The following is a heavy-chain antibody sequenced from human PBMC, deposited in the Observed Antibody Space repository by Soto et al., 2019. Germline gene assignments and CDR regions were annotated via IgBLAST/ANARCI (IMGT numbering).Heavy chain of an antibody. CDR3: TRAAWFPYLSFY. Sequence: GGSLRLSCAASGFTFSRFELHWVRQAPGKGLERISYISSSGSTAYYASSVEGRFTISRDNANNSVYLQMDSLRAEDTALYYCTRAAWFPYLSFYWGQGALVTVSS. V-gene: IGHV3-48*03. D-gene: IGHD3-10*01. CDR1: GFTFSRFE. J-gene: IGHJ4*02. CDR2: ISSSGSTA.